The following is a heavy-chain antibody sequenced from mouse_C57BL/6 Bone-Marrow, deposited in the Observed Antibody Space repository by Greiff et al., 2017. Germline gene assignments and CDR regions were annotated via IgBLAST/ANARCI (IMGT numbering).Heavy chain of an antibody. V-gene: IGHV1-64*01. J-gene: IGHJ2*01. CDR3: ATSYYYGRSGY. CDR2: IHPTSGSP. Sequence: VQLQQPGAELVKPGASVKLSCKPSGYTFTSSWMHWVKQRPGQGLEWIGMIHPTSGSPNYNEKFKIKATLTVDKSSSTAYMQLSSLTSEDSAVYYCATSYYYGRSGYWGQGTTRTVSS. CDR1: GYTFTSSW. D-gene: IGHD1-1*01.